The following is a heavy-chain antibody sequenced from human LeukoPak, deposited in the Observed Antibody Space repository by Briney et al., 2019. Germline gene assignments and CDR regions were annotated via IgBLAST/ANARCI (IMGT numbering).Heavy chain of an antibody. D-gene: IGHD3-10*01. CDR2: IYYSGST. CDR1: GGSISSYY. J-gene: IGHJ6*02. Sequence: SETLSLTCTVSGGSISSYYWSWIRQPPGKGLEWIGYIYYSGSTNYNPSLKSRVTISVDTSKNQFSLKLSSVTAADTAVYYCAREPRNYYGSGSYYPSLGMDVWGQGTTVTVSS. CDR3: AREPRNYYGSGSYYPSLGMDV. V-gene: IGHV4-59*01.